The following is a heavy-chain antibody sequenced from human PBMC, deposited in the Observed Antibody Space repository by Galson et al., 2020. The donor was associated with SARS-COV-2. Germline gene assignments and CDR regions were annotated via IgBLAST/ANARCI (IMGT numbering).Heavy chain of an antibody. J-gene: IGHJ3*02. CDR2: IYYSGST. CDR3: AGRELRFLEPPGWAFDI. Sequence: SETLSLTCTVSGGSISSSSYYWGWIRQPPGKGLEWIGSIYYSGSTYYNPSLKSRVTISVDTSKNQFSLKLSSVTAADTAVYYCAGRELRFLEPPGWAFDIWGQGTMVTVSS. V-gene: IGHV4-39*01. D-gene: IGHD3-3*01. CDR1: GGSISSSSYY.